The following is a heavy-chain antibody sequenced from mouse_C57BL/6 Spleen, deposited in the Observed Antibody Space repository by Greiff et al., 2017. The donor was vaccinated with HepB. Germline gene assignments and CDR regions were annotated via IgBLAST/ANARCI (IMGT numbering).Heavy chain of an antibody. CDR2: IDPETGGT. Sequence: QVQLQQSGAELVRPGASVTLSCKASGYTFTDYEMHWVKQTPVHGLEWIGAIDPETGGTAYNQKFKGKAILTADKSSSTAYMELRSLTSEDSAVYDCTRWYYGSSYEFAYWGQGTLVTVSA. V-gene: IGHV1-15*01. J-gene: IGHJ3*01. CDR1: GYTFTDYE. CDR3: TRWYYGSSYEFAY. D-gene: IGHD1-1*01.